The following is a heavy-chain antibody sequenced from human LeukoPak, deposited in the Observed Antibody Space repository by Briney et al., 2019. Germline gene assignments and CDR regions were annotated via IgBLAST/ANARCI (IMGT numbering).Heavy chain of an antibody. CDR2: INPSGGST. J-gene: IGHJ4*02. CDR1: GYTFTSYY. V-gene: IGHV1-46*01. Sequence: GASVKVSCKASGYTFTSYYMHWVRQAPGQGLEWMGTINPSGGSTSYAQKFQGRVTMTRDTSTSTVYMELSSLRSEDTAVYYCARKETGYSSGWYDYFDYWGQGTLVTVSS. CDR3: ARKETGYSSGWYDYFDY. D-gene: IGHD6-19*01.